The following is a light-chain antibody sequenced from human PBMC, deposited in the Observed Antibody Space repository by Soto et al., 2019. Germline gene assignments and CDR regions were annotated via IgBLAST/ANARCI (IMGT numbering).Light chain of an antibody. CDR2: DAS. V-gene: IGKV1-5*01. CDR3: QQYNSYPWT. Sequence: DIQMTQSPSSLSASLGDRVTITCRASQSISSFLNWYQQKPGKAPKLLIYDASSLESGVPSRFSGSGSGTEFTLTISSLQPDDFATYYCQQYNSYPWTFGQGTKVDI. J-gene: IGKJ1*01. CDR1: QSISSF.